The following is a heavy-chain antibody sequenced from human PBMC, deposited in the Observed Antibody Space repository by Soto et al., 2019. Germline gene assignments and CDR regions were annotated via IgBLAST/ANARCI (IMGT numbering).Heavy chain of an antibody. CDR3: ASHYDMWSGYLSPVDY. CDR2: IDTSSTKG. D-gene: IGHD3-3*01. J-gene: IGHJ4*02. V-gene: IGHV3-11*01. Sequence: QVQLVESGGDLVKRGGSLRLSCAASGYTFSDYYLSWIRQAPGKGLEWISYIDTSSTKGYYADSVKGRFTISRDNAKNSLYLEMNSLRDEDTAVYYCASHYDMWSGYLSPVDYWGQGTLVTVSS. CDR1: GYTFSDYY.